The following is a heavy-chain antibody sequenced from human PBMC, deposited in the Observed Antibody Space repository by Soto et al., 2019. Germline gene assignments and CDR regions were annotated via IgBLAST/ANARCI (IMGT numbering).Heavy chain of an antibody. CDR1: GGTFSSYA. Sequence: SVKVSCKASGGTFSSYAISWVRQAPGQGLEWMGGIIPIFGTANYAQKFQGRVTITADKSTSTAYMELSSLRSEDTAVYYCAGESDTMVRGVPFSYFDYWGQGTLVTVSS. D-gene: IGHD3-10*01. CDR3: AGESDTMVRGVPFSYFDY. CDR2: IIPIFGTA. J-gene: IGHJ4*02. V-gene: IGHV1-69*06.